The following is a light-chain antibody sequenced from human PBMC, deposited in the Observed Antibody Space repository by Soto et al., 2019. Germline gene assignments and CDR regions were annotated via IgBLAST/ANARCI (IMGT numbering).Light chain of an antibody. J-gene: IGKJ2*01. CDR3: QQSYSTPYT. CDR2: AAS. V-gene: IGKV1-39*01. CDR1: QRISDY. Sequence: DIQMTQSPSSLSASVGDRVTITCRTSQRISDYLNWYQQKPGNAPKLLIYAASSLQSEFPSRFSGSGSGTEFTLTIIDPQPEDFATYYCQQSYSTPYTFGQGTKLEIK.